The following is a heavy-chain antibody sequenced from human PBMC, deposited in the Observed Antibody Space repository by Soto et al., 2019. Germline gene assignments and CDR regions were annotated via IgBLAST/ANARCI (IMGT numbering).Heavy chain of an antibody. CDR1: GYTFTSYS. J-gene: IGHJ4*02. Sequence: QVQLVQSGAEVKKPGASVKVSCKASGYTFTSYSFSWVRQAPGQGLEWIGWISANNGKTVYAQKFQDRVTMTTDTSSSTAHLELRSLKTDDTAAYYCARETGVVVIVKGEFEFWGQGTLVTVSS. CDR2: ISANNGKT. D-gene: IGHD2-15*01. V-gene: IGHV1-18*04. CDR3: ARETGVVVIVKGEFEF.